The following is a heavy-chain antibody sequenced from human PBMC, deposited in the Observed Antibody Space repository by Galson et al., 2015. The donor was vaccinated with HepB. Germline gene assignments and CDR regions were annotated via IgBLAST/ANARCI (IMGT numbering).Heavy chain of an antibody. Sequence: SLRLSCAGSGFIFSDYYMVWIRQAPGKGLEWVSYISGSSNFANYAASVKGRFTVSRDNARKTMYLQMSSLRADDTAVYYCARANFDPYYYECSGPSLFHFDSWSQGNLVAVSS. D-gene: IGHD3-22*01. CDR2: ISGSSNFA. CDR1: GFIFSDYY. J-gene: IGHJ4*02. CDR3: ARANFDPYYYECSGPSLFHFDS. V-gene: IGHV3-11*05.